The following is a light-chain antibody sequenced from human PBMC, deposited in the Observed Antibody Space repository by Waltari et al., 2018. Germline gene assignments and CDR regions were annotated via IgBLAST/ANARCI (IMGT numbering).Light chain of an antibody. CDR2: SDN. CDR3: QSYDRSLSASL. V-gene: IGLV1-40*01. Sequence: QSVLTQPPSVSGAPGQRVTISFTGSSPNIGAGYAAYWYQHLPGTGPKLIIYSDNHRPSGVPDRFSGSKSGTSASLAITGLQAEDEADYYCQSYDRSLSASLFGGGTKLTVL. CDR1: SPNIGAGYA. J-gene: IGLJ2*01.